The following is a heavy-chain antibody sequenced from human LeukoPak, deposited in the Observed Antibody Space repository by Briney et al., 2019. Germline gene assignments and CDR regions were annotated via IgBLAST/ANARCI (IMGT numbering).Heavy chain of an antibody. Sequence: ASVKVSCKASGYTFTGYYMHWVRQAPGQGLEWMGWINPNSGGTNYAQKFQGRVTMTRDTSISTAYMELSRLRSDDTAVYYCARGDYSNYVYYYYYYMDVWGKGTTVTVSS. CDR3: ARGDYSNYVYYYYYYMDV. CDR1: GYTFTGYY. CDR2: INPNSGGT. V-gene: IGHV1-2*02. J-gene: IGHJ6*03. D-gene: IGHD4-11*01.